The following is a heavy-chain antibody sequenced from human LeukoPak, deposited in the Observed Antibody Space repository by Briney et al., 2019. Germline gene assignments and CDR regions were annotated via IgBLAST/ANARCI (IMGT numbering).Heavy chain of an antibody. CDR3: AKPPVLRGHAFDI. CDR2: ISDSGGST. D-gene: IGHD3-10*01. J-gene: IGHJ3*02. CDR1: GFTFSSYA. Sequence: PGGSLRLSCAASGFTFSSYAMSWVRQAPGKGLEWVSAISDSGGSTYYADSVKGRFTISRDNSKNTLYLQMNSLRAEDTAVYYCAKPPVLRGHAFDIWGQGTMVTVSS. V-gene: IGHV3-23*01.